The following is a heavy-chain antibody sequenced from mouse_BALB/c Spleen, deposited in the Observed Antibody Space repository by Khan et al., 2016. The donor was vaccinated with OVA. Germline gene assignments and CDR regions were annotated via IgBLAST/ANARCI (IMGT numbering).Heavy chain of an antibody. V-gene: IGHV5-6-5*01. Sequence: EVELVESGGGLVKPGGSLKLSCAASGLTFSIYAMSWVRQTPEKRLEWVASISTGGSPYYPDSVKGRFTISRDNARNILYLQMSSLRSEDTAMYYCSRGDYHGRGYFDVWGAGTTVTVSS. J-gene: IGHJ1*01. CDR3: SRGDYHGRGYFDV. D-gene: IGHD1-2*01. CDR1: GLTFSIYA. CDR2: ISTGGSP.